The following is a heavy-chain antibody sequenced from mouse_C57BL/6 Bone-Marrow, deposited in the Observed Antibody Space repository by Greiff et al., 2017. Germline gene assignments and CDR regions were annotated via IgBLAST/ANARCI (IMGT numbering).Heavy chain of an antibody. CDR1: GFTFSSYA. V-gene: IGHV5-9-1*02. Sequence: EVQLQESGAGLVKPGGSLKLSCAASGFTFSSYAMSWVRQTPEKRLEWVAYISSGGDYIYYADTVKGRFTISRDNARNTLYLQMSSLKSEDTAMYYCTRDESYFDYWGQGTTLTVSS. CDR2: ISSGGDYI. CDR3: TRDESYFDY. J-gene: IGHJ2*01.